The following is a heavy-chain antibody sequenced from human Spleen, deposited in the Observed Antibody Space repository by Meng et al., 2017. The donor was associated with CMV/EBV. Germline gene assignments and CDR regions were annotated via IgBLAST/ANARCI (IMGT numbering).Heavy chain of an antibody. CDR3: ARDNGSDGGYNPYWYFDL. Sequence: SETLSLTCSVSGYSITTGYHWGWIRQPPGKGLEWIGLIYDSMKTNYNPSLKSRVTISVDSSKNEFSLRLSSVTAADTAVYYCARDNGSDGGYNPYWYFDLWGRGTLVTVSS. V-gene: IGHV4-38-2*02. CDR2: IYDSMKT. D-gene: IGHD5-24*01. CDR1: GYSITTGYH. J-gene: IGHJ2*01.